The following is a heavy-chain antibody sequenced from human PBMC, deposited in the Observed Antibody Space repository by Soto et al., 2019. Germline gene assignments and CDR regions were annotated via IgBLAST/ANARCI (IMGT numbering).Heavy chain of an antibody. CDR3: XXXXXXXXXXXYYGMDV. CDR1: GASINGGGYY. Sequence: QVQLQESGPGLVKPSQTLSLTCTVSGASINGGGYYWSWIRQHPGKGLEWIGSIYYSGNTYYSPSLKSRVTISVXXSXXXXXXXXXXXXXXXXXXXXXXXXXXXXXXXYYGMDVWGQGTTVTVSS. V-gene: IGHV4-31*03. CDR2: IYYSGNT. J-gene: IGHJ6*02.